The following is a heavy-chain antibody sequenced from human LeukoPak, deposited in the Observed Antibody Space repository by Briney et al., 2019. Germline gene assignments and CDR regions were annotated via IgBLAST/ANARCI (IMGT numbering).Heavy chain of an antibody. CDR1: GFTFSSYS. D-gene: IGHD2-2*01. Sequence: GSLRLSCAASGFTFSSYSMNWVRQTPGKGLEWIGSFFYSGSTYYNPSLKSRLTMSVDTSNNQFSLKLMSVTAADTAVYYCASGTSTYYELYFWGQGTLVTVSS. CDR3: ASGTSTYYELYF. V-gene: IGHV4-59*04. J-gene: IGHJ4*02. CDR2: FFYSGST.